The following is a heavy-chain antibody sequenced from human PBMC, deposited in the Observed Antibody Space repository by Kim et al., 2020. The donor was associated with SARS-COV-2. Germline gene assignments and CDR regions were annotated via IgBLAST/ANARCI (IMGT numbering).Heavy chain of an antibody. CDR1: GFTFGNYR. Sequence: GGSLRLSCAVSGFTFGNYRMSWVRQGPGRGLEWVANIKQDESEKNYVDSVTGRFTLSHSTSHHSLFLQIALLLVYAPSLSYCVRDARISARPDYWSQG. J-gene: IGHJ4*02. V-gene: IGHV3-7*01. CDR2: IKQDESEK. D-gene: IGHD6-6*01. CDR3: VRDARISARPDY.